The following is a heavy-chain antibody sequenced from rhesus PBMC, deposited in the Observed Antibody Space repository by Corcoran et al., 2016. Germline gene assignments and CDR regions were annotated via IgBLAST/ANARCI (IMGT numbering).Heavy chain of an antibody. CDR1: GYTFTSYY. Sequence: QVQLVQSGAEVKKPGTSVRLSCKASGYTFTSYYIHWVRQAPVQVFEWMGCINPSNDNTGYAQKFKGRGTMTRDTSTSTAYMELNSLRSDDTAVYYCARYYSGSQGLDFWGQGLRVTVSS. V-gene: IGHV1-200*01. CDR3: ARYYSGSQGLDF. J-gene: IGHJ3*01. CDR2: INPSNDNT. D-gene: IGHD3-16*01.